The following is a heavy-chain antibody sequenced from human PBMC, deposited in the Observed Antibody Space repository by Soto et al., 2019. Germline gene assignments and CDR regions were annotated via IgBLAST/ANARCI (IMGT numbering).Heavy chain of an antibody. D-gene: IGHD3-10*01. CDR2: ISWDGGST. V-gene: IGHV3-43*01. Sequence: EVQLAESGGVVVQPGGSLRLSCAASGFTFDDYTMHWVRQAPGKGLEWVSLISWDGGSTYYADSVKGRFTISRDNSKNSLYLQMNSLRTEDTALYYCAKGMVRGISERRFDYWGQGTLVTVSS. J-gene: IGHJ4*02. CDR3: AKGMVRGISERRFDY. CDR1: GFTFDDYT.